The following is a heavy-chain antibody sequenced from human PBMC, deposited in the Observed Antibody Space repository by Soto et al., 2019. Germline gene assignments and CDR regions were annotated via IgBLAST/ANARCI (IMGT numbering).Heavy chain of an antibody. J-gene: IGHJ6*04. V-gene: IGHV4-30-4*01. CDR3: ARDLWESYGDLYYYYGMDV. Sequence: SETLSLTCTFSGGSISSGDYYWSWIRQPPGKGLEWIGYIYYSGSTYYNPSLKSRVTRSVDTSKNQFSLKLSSVTAADTAVYYCARDLWESYGDLYYYYGMDVWGKGSTVTVSS. CDR2: IYYSGST. D-gene: IGHD4-17*01. CDR1: GGSISSGDYY.